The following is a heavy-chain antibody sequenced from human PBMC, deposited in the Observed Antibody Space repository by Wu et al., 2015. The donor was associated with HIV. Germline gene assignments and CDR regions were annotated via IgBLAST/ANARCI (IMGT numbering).Heavy chain of an antibody. Sequence: QVQLVQSGAEVKKDGASVKVACKASGYTFSNYGISWVRQAPGQGLEWMGWISAYNGNTDYAQKLQDRVTMTTDTSTRTTYLELRSLRSDDTAIYYCARGVAYGRNYPAYYYMDVWGKGTTVIVSS. V-gene: IGHV1-18*01. D-gene: IGHD1-14*01. J-gene: IGHJ6*03. CDR2: ISAYNGNT. CDR1: GYTFSNYG. CDR3: ARGVAYGRNYPAYYYMDV.